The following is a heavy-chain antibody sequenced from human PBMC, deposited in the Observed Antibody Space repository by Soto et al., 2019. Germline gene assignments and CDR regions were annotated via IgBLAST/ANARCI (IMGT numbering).Heavy chain of an antibody. CDR2: FIPIFGTA. V-gene: IGHV1-69*01. J-gene: IGHJ6*02. D-gene: IGHD1-7*01. CDR1: GGTFNSYA. Sequence: QVQLVQSGAEVKTPGSSVKVSCTASGGTFNSYAINWVRQAPGQGPEWMGAFIPIFGTANYAQGFQGRVTLTADECMTTGYMDLSSLSYEDTARYYCARGGIGNCATGGYYYYGMAVWGQGTTVTVSS. CDR3: ARGGIGNCATGGYYYYGMAV.